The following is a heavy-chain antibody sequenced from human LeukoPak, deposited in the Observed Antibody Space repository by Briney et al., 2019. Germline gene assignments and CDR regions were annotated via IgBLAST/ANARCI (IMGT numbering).Heavy chain of an antibody. CDR3: ARDGGYDILTGYWGTFRYNWFDP. CDR1: GYTFTSYG. Sequence: ASVKVSCKASGYTFTSYGISWVRQAPGQGLEWMGWISACNGNTNYAQKLQGRVTMTTDTSTSTAYMELRSLRSDDTAVYYCARDGGYDILTGYWGTFRYNWFDPWGQGTLVTVSS. CDR2: ISACNGNT. J-gene: IGHJ5*02. V-gene: IGHV1-18*01. D-gene: IGHD3-9*01.